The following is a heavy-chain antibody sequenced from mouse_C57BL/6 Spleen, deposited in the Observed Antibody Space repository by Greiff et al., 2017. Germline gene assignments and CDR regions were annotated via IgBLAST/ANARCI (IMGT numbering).Heavy chain of an antibody. Sequence: VQLQQPGAELVKPGASVKLSCKASGYTFTSYWMHWVKQRPGQGLEWIGMIHPNSGSTNYNEKFKSKATLTVDKSSSTAYMQLSSLTSEDSAVYYWARGECRITTVVGAYWGQGTLVTVSA. J-gene: IGHJ3*01. V-gene: IGHV1-64*01. CDR3: ARGECRITTVVGAY. D-gene: IGHD1-1*01. CDR2: IHPNSGST. CDR1: GYTFTSYW.